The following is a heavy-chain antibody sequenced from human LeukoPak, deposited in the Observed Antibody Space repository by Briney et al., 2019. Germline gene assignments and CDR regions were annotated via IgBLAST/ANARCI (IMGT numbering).Heavy chain of an antibody. J-gene: IGHJ5*02. CDR2: INHSGST. Sequence: SETLSLTCAVYGGSFSGYYWSWIRQPPGKGLEWIGEINHSGSTYYNPSLKSRVTISVDTSKNQFSLKLRSVTAADTALYYCAIHYTEDIVVGPAASPETRNNWFDPWGQGTLVTVSS. CDR3: AIHYTEDIVVGPAASPETRNNWFDP. D-gene: IGHD2-2*01. V-gene: IGHV4-34*01. CDR1: GGSFSGYY.